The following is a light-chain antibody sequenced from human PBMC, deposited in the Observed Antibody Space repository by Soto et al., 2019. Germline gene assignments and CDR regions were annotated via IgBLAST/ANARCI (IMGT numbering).Light chain of an antibody. V-gene: IGKV1-39*01. Sequence: DIQMTQSPSSLSASVGDRVTITCRASQSISGHLNWYQHKPGKAPELLIYAASGLPSGVPSRFSGSGSGTDFTLTISSLQPEDFATYYCQQANSFPLTFGGGTKVDIK. CDR1: QSISGH. CDR2: AAS. CDR3: QQANSFPLT. J-gene: IGKJ4*01.